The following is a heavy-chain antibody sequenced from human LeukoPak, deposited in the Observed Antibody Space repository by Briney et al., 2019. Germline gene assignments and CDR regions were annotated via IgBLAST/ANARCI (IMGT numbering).Heavy chain of an antibody. CDR2: INPSGGST. D-gene: IGHD3-16*02. V-gene: IGHV1-46*01. Sequence: GASVKVSCKASGYTFTSYDINWVRQAPGQGLEWMGIINPSGGSTSYAQKFQGRVTMTRDMSTSTVYMELSSLRSEDTAVYYCARDRIPFDYVWGSYRYRAPDYWGQGTLVTVSS. CDR3: ARDRIPFDYVWGSYRYRAPDY. J-gene: IGHJ4*02. CDR1: GYTFTSYD.